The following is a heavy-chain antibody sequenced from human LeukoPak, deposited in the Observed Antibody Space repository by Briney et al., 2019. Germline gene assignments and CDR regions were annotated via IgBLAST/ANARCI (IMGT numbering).Heavy chain of an antibody. J-gene: IGHJ4*02. Sequence: PGGSLRLSCAASGFTFSSYAMHWVRQAPGKGLEWVAVLSYDGNNKYYADSVKGRFTISRDNSKNTLYVQMNSLRAEDTAVYYCTKKRGSNYGDFDYWGQGTLVTVSS. V-gene: IGHV3-30*04. CDR2: LSYDGNNK. D-gene: IGHD5-18*01. CDR3: TKKRGSNYGDFDY. CDR1: GFTFSSYA.